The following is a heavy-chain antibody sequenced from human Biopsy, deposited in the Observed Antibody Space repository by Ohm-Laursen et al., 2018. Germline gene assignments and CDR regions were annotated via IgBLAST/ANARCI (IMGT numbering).Heavy chain of an antibody. CDR1: GFTFSRYT. J-gene: IGHJ6*02. Sequence: SLRLSCAASGFTFSRYTMNWVRQAPGKGLEWVSSITSSSGYIYYADSMKGRFTIPRDNAKNSLYLQMNSLRADDTAVYYCAREIGYGDSDYYYFGMDVWGQGTTVTVSS. CDR2: ITSSSGYI. V-gene: IGHV3-21*01. CDR3: AREIGYGDSDYYYFGMDV. D-gene: IGHD4-17*01.